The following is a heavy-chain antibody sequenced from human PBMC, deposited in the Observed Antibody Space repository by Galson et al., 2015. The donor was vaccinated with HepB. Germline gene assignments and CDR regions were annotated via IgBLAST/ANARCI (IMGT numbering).Heavy chain of an antibody. Sequence: SLRLSCAASGFTFSSYWMSWVRQAPGKGLEWVANIKQDGSEKNYVDSVEGRFTISRDNAKNSLYLQMNSLRVGDTAVYYCARDEVVTTITTFGYWGQGTLVTVSS. CDR1: GFTFSSYW. J-gene: IGHJ4*01. D-gene: IGHD5-12*01. V-gene: IGHV3-7*01. CDR2: IKQDGSEK. CDR3: ARDEVVTTITTFGY.